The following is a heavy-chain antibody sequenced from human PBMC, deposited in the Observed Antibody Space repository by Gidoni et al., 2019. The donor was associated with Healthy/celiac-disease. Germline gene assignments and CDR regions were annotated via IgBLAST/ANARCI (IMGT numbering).Heavy chain of an antibody. Sequence: QVQLVESGGGVVQPGRSLRLSCAASGFTFSSYGMHWVRQAPGKGLEWVAVISYDGSNKYYADSVKGRFTISRDNSKNTLYLQMNSLRAEDTAVYYCAKCQVGGDCPCMDVWGQGTTVTVSS. CDR2: ISYDGSNK. CDR3: AKCQVGGDCPCMDV. J-gene: IGHJ6*02. D-gene: IGHD2-21*02. CDR1: GFTFSSYG. V-gene: IGHV3-30*18.